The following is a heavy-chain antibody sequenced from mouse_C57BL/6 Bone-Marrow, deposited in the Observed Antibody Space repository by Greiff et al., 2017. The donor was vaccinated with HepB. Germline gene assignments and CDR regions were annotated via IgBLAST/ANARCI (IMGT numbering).Heavy chain of an antibody. CDR2: ISYDGSN. V-gene: IGHV3-6*01. J-gene: IGHJ2*01. CDR1: GYSITSGYY. D-gene: IGHD1-1*01. Sequence: DVKLQESGPGLVKPSQSLSLTCSVTGYSITSGYYWNWIRQFPGNKLEWMGYISYDGSNNYNPSLKNRISITRDTSKNQFFLKLNSVTTEDTATYYCARDGSKGYWGQGTTLTVSS. CDR3: ARDGSKGY.